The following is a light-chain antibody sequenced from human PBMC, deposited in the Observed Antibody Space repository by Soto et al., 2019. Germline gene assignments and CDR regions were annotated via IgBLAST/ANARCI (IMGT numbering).Light chain of an antibody. CDR1: QSVTGTN. J-gene: IGKJ2*01. V-gene: IGKV3-20*01. CDR2: DAV. Sequence: IVLTQSPVTLSLSPGEGATLSCRASQSVTGTNLAWYQQRAGQAPRLLIYDAVRRATGIPDRFSGSGSGTDFSLTISRLEPEDFAVYYCHQYGGSLGTFGQGTKVEI. CDR3: HQYGGSLGT.